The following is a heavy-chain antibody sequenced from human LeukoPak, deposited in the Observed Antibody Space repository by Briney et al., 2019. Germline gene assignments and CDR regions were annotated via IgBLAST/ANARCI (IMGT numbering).Heavy chain of an antibody. D-gene: IGHD5-12*01. CDR3: ARDVHSGYSGYDYGYFQH. CDR2: ISAYNGNT. J-gene: IGHJ1*01. CDR1: GYTFTSYG. Sequence: VASVKVSCKASGYTFTSYGISWVRQAPGQGLEWMGWISAYNGNTNYAQKLQGRVTMTTDTSTSTAYMELRSLRSDDTAVYYCARDVHSGYSGYDYGYFQHWGQGTLVTVSS. V-gene: IGHV1-18*04.